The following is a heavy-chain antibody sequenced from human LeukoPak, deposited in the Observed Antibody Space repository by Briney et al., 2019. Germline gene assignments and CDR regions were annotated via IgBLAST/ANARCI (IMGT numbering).Heavy chain of an antibody. D-gene: IGHD2-8*01. CDR3: ARREGDIVLMVYAPDAFDI. Sequence: PSETLSLTCAVYGGSFSYYYWSWIRQPPGKGLEWIGEINQSGSTNYNPSLKSRVTISVDTSKNQFSLKLSSVTAADTAVYYCARREGDIVLMVYAPDAFDIWGQGTMVTVSS. CDR1: GGSFSYYY. CDR2: INQSGST. V-gene: IGHV4-34*01. J-gene: IGHJ3*02.